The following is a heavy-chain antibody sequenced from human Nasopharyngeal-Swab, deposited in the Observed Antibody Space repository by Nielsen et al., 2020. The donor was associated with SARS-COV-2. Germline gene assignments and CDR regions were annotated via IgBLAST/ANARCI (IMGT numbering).Heavy chain of an antibody. CDR1: GGSISSYY. J-gene: IGHJ3*02. CDR2: IYYSGST. Sequence: SETLSLTCTVSGGSISSYYWSWIRQPPGKGLEWIGYIYYSGSTNYNPSLKSQVTISVDTSKNQFSLKLSSVTAADTAVYYCAREYQSTYYYDSSGPIYDAFDIWGQGTMVTVSS. D-gene: IGHD3-22*01. V-gene: IGHV4-59*01. CDR3: AREYQSTYYYDSSGPIYDAFDI.